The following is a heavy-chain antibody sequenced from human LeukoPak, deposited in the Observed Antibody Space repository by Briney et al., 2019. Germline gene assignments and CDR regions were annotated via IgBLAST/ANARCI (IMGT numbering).Heavy chain of an antibody. Sequence: ASVKVSCKASGYTFTSYGISWVRQAPGQGLEWMGWISAYNGNTNYAQKLQGRVTMTTDNSTSTAYMELRSLRSDDTAVYYCARDGMTTVVNAGYYFDYWGQGTLVTVSS. CDR2: ISAYNGNT. CDR3: ARDGMTTVVNAGYYFDY. CDR1: GYTFTSYG. V-gene: IGHV1-18*01. D-gene: IGHD4-23*01. J-gene: IGHJ4*02.